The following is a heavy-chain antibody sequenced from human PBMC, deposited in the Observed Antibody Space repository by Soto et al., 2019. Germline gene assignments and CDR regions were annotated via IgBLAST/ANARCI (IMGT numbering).Heavy chain of an antibody. Sequence: SETLSLTCTVSGGSISSYYWSWIRQPPGKGLEWIGYIYYSGSTNYNPSLKSRVTISVDTSKNQFSLKLSSVTAADTAVYYCARLVPYDILTGLYYYYGMDVWGQGTTVTVS. CDR2: IYYSGST. V-gene: IGHV4-59*08. CDR3: ARLVPYDILTGLYYYYGMDV. CDR1: GGSISSYY. J-gene: IGHJ6*02. D-gene: IGHD3-9*01.